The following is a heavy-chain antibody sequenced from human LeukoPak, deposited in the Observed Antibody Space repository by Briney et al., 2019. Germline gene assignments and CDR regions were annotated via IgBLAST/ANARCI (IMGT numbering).Heavy chain of an antibody. D-gene: IGHD4-11*01. CDR3: GRDNYGVDY. J-gene: IGHJ4*02. CDR1: GFSFRTYW. CDR2: INGDGSDT. V-gene: IGHV3-74*01. Sequence: GGSLRLSCTASGFSFRTYWMQWVRQAPGKGLMWVSHINGDGSDTTYADSVKGRFTISRDNAKNTLYPQMNSLRAEDTAVYYCGRDNYGVDYWGQGTLVTVSS.